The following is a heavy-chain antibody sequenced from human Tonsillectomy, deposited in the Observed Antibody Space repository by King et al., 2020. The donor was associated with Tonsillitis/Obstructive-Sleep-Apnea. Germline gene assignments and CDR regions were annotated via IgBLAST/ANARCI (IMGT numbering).Heavy chain of an antibody. CDR3: AIGTGNIVVVPAAMGGPWFDP. CDR1: GGSFSAYY. CDR2: INHSGST. Sequence: VQLQQWGAGLLKPSETLSLTCAVYGGSFSAYYWSWIRQPPGKGLEWIGEINHSGSTNYNPSLKSRVTISIDTSKNQFSLKLSSVTAADTAGYYCAIGTGNIVVVPAAMGGPWFDPWGQGTLVTVSS. V-gene: IGHV4-34*01. J-gene: IGHJ5*02. D-gene: IGHD2-2*01.